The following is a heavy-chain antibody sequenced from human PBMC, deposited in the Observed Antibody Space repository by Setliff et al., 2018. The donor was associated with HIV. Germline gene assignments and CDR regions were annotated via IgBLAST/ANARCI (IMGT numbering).Heavy chain of an antibody. CDR1: GGTFSSYI. V-gene: IGHV1-69*13. D-gene: IGHD3-3*01. J-gene: IGHJ4*02. CDR3: ARGIPRGTVFGVVGYFDY. Sequence: GASVKVSCKASGGTFSSYITAWVRRAPGQGLEWMGGIHPIFGTTNYARDFMGRVSITADESTNTAYMELSSLRSDDSAIYYCARGIPRGTVFGVVGYFDYWGQGTPVTVSS. CDR2: IHPIFGTT.